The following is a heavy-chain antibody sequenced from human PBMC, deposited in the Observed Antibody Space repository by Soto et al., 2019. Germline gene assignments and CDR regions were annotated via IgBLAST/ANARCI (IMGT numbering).Heavy chain of an antibody. Sequence: EVQLVESGGGLVQPGGPRNPPVAPPGLRLGIYWLVWVRQAPGKGLEWVANIKEDGREKYYVDSVKGRFTISRDNANNSLYLQTNSLRAEDTAVYYCVRVGRLGGYWGQGTLVTVSS. CDR2: IKEDGREK. D-gene: IGHD3-16*01. V-gene: IGHV3-7*03. CDR1: GLRLGIYW. J-gene: IGHJ4*02. CDR3: VRVGRLGGY.